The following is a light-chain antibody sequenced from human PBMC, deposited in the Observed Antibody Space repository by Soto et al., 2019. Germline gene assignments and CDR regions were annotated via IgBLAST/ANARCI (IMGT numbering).Light chain of an antibody. CDR2: DAS. Sequence: EIVMTQSPATLSVSPGERATLSCRASQDVLTNLAWYQQKPGQAPRLLIYDASNRATGIPARFSGSGSGTDFTLTISSLEPEDFAVYYCQQRSNWPRTFGQGTKVDIK. V-gene: IGKV3-11*01. J-gene: IGKJ1*01. CDR1: QDVLTN. CDR3: QQRSNWPRT.